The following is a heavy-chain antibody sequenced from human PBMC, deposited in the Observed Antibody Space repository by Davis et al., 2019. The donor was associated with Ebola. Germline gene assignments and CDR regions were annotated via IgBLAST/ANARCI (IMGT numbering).Heavy chain of an antibody. CDR1: GYTFTSYG. D-gene: IGHD5-24*01. Sequence: ASVKVSCKASGYTFTSYGISWVRQAPGQGLEWMGWISAYNGNTNYAQKFQGRVTVTRDTSTTTVYMDLSSLRTEDTAIYYCARDRKWLKRDAFDLWGQGTMATVSS. CDR3: ARDRKWLKRDAFDL. J-gene: IGHJ3*01. CDR2: ISAYNGNT. V-gene: IGHV1-18*01.